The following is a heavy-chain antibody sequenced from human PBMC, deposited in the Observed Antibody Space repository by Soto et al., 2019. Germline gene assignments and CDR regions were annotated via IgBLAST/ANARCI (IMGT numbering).Heavy chain of an antibody. Sequence: QVQLVQSGAEVKKPGASVKVSCKASGYTFTSYGISWVRQAPGPGLEWMGWISAYNGNTNYAQKLQGRVTMTTDTSKSTAYMELRSLRSDDTAVYYCARDLVGAIGGVEWAYFDYWGQGTLVTVSS. J-gene: IGHJ4*02. V-gene: IGHV1-18*04. D-gene: IGHD1-26*01. CDR2: ISAYNGNT. CDR3: ARDLVGAIGGVEWAYFDY. CDR1: GYTFTSYG.